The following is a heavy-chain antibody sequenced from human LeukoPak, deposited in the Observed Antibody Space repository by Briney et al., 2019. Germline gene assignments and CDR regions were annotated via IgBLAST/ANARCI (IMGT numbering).Heavy chain of an antibody. CDR3: AKDLMRRYFYYMDV. J-gene: IGHJ6*03. Sequence: PGGSLRLSCAASGFTFSSYSMNWVRQAPGKGLEWVSSISSSSSYIYYADSVKGRFTISRDNAKNSLYLQMNSLRAEDTALYYCAKDLMRRYFYYMDVWGKGTTVTISS. D-gene: IGHD3-9*01. CDR1: GFTFSSYS. V-gene: IGHV3-21*04. CDR2: ISSSSSYI.